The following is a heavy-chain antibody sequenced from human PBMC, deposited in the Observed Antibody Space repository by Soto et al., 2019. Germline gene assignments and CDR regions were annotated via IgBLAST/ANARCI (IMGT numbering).Heavy chain of an antibody. CDR3: AKDQSSSWYVTNWYFDL. V-gene: IGHV3-30*18. CDR2: ISDDGSNK. Sequence: QVQLVESGGGVVQPGRSLRLSCAASGFTFSSYGMHWVRQAPGKGLEWVAVISDDGSNKYYADSVKGRFTISRDNSKNTLYLQMNSLRAEDTAVYYCAKDQSSSWYVTNWYFDLWGRGTLVTVSS. D-gene: IGHD6-13*01. J-gene: IGHJ2*01. CDR1: GFTFSSYG.